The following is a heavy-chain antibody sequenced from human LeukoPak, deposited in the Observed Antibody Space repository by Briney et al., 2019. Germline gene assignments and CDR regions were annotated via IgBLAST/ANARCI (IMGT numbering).Heavy chain of an antibody. J-gene: IGHJ4*02. CDR1: GDSISSSSYY. V-gene: IGHV4-39*01. Sequence: PSETLSITCTVSGDSISSSSYYWGWIRQPPGKGLEFVATTSYSGNTYHNPSLESRVTISVDTSKNQFSLKLSSVTAADTAMYYCARTYNNSPYVQAPLGYWGQGTLVTVSS. CDR3: ARTYNNSPYVQAPLGY. CDR2: TSYSGNT. D-gene: IGHD3-16*01.